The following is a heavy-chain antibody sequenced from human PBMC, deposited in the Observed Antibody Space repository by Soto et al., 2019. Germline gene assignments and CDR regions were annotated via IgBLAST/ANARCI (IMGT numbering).Heavy chain of an antibody. Sequence: PSETLSLTCTVSGGSLSSSSYYWGWIRQPPGKGLEWIGGIYYSGSTYYNPSLKSRVTISVDTSKNQFPLKLSSVPAADTAVYYCASGGLADNWFAPWGQGTLVPVSS. V-gene: IGHV4-39*01. CDR2: IYYSGST. D-gene: IGHD3-10*01. CDR1: GGSLSSSSYY. CDR3: ASGGLADNWFAP. J-gene: IGHJ5*02.